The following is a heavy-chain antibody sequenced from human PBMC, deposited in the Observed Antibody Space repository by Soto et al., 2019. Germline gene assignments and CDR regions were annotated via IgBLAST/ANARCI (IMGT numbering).Heavy chain of an antibody. V-gene: IGHV3-9*01. CDR1: GFTFDDYA. J-gene: IGHJ3*02. CDR2: ISWNSGSI. D-gene: IGHD1-26*01. CDR3: ARAIIPGAEHTMDAFDI. Sequence: GGSLRLSCAASGFTFDDYAMHWVRQAPGKGLEWVSGISWNSGSIGYADSVKGRFTISRDNAKNSLYLQMNSLRAEDTALYYCARAIIPGAEHTMDAFDIWGQGTMVTVSS.